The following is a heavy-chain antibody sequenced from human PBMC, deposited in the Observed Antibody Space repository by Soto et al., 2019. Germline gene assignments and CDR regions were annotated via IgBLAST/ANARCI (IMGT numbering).Heavy chain of an antibody. V-gene: IGHV3-23*01. CDR2: ISGSGGST. CDR1: GFTFSSYA. CDR3: GTMAGIRILEWLPTHTPQNWFAP. D-gene: IGHD3-3*01. Sequence: EVQLLESGGGLVQPGGSLRLSCAASGFTFSSYAMSWVRQAPGKGLEWVSAISGSGGSTYYADSVKGRFTISRDNPKNTLYLQLNSLRAEDTAVYYCGTMAGIRILEWLPTHTPQNWFAPWGQGTLVTVSS. J-gene: IGHJ5*02.